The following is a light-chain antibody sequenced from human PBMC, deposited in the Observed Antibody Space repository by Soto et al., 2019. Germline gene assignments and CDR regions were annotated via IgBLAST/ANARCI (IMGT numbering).Light chain of an antibody. CDR1: SSDVGSYNR. Sequence: QSALTQPPSVSGSPGQSVTISCTGTSSDVGSYNRVSWYQQPPGTAPKLMIYEVSNRPSGVPDRFSGSKSGNTASLTLSGPPAEDAAVYYFRSYTSSSTPVVFGGGTKLTVL. CDR3: RSYTSSSTPVV. V-gene: IGLV2-18*02. CDR2: EVS. J-gene: IGLJ2*01.